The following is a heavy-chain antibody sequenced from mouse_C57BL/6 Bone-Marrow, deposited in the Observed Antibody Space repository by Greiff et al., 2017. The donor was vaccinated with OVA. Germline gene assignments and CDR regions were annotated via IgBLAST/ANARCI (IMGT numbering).Heavy chain of an antibody. CDR2: FYPRDGST. CDR1: GYTFTSYD. D-gene: IGHD2-5*01. J-gene: IGHJ4*01. CDR3: ARRNYRNSLYARDD. V-gene: IGHV1-85*01. Sequence: VQLQQSGPELVKPGASVKLSCKASGYTFTSYDINWVKPRPGQGLEWIGWFYPRDGSTKYNEKFKGKATLTVDTSSSTAYMELHSLTSEDSAVYFCARRNYRNSLYARDDWGQGTSVTVSS.